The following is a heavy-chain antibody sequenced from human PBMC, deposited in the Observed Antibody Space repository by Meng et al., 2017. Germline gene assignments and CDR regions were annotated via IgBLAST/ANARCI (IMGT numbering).Heavy chain of an antibody. CDR2: IIPIFGTA. CDR1: GGTFSSYA. V-gene: IGHV1-69*05. CDR3: ASTIAVAGTGWFDP. D-gene: IGHD6-19*01. J-gene: IGHJ5*02. Sequence: QGHLVQSGAEVKKPGSSVKVSCKASGGTFSSYAISWVRQAPGQGLEWMGGIIPIFGTANYAQKFQGRVTITTDESTSTAYMELSSLRSEDTAVYYCASTIAVAGTGWFDPWGQGTLVTISS.